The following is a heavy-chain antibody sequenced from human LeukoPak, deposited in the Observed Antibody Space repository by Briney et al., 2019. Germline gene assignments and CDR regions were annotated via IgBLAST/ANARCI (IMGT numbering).Heavy chain of an antibody. J-gene: IGHJ4*02. V-gene: IGHV3-7*01. D-gene: IGHD3-22*01. CDR1: GFTFTTYW. CDR3: ATEQPYYYDSSGTALMAEIKYFFDS. Sequence: GGSLRLFCAASGFTFTTYWLGWVRQPPGRGLEWVANIKQDGTEKFYVDSVKSRFTISRDNDKNSLYLQMNSLRGADTGVYFCATEQPYYYDSSGTALMAEIKYFFDSWGQGTLVTVSS. CDR2: IKQDGTEK.